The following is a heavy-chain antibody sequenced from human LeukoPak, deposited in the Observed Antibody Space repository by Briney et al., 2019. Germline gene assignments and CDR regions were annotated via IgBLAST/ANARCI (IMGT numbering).Heavy chain of an antibody. CDR1: GFTFSNYA. D-gene: IGHD4-17*01. J-gene: IGHJ4*02. Sequence: GGSLRLSCAASGFTFSNYAMSWVRQAPGKGLDWVSAISGSGGTTYYADSVKGRFTISRNNPKNSLYLQMNSLRAEDTAVYYCARNRGDPSYFDYWGQGTLVTVSS. CDR3: ARNRGDPSYFDY. CDR2: ISGSGGTT. V-gene: IGHV3-23*01.